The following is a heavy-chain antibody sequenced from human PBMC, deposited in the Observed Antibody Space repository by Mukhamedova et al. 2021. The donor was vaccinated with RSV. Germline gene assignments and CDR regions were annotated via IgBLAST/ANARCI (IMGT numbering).Heavy chain of an antibody. J-gene: IGHJ6*03. CDR3: AWGGSGSDDYYYLDV. V-gene: IGHV4-4*02. CDR2: IYHSGST. Sequence: NWWSWVRQSPGKGLEWIGEIYHSGSTNYNPSLKSRVTISVDESKNHFSLKLTSVTAVDTAVYYCAWGGSGSDDYYYLDVWVNGT. CDR1: NW. D-gene: IGHD3-10*01.